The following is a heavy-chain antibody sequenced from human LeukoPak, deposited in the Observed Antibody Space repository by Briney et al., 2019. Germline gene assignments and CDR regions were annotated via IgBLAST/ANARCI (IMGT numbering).Heavy chain of an antibody. CDR2: IYYSGST. Sequence: PSETLSLTCTVSGGSISSSSYYWGWIRQPPGKGLEWIGSIYYSGSTYYNPSLKSRVTMSVDTSKNQFSLILTSVTAADTAVYYCARRMSGADYWGQGTLVTVSS. J-gene: IGHJ4*02. D-gene: IGHD1-26*01. V-gene: IGHV4-39*01. CDR3: ARRMSGADY. CDR1: GGSISSSSYY.